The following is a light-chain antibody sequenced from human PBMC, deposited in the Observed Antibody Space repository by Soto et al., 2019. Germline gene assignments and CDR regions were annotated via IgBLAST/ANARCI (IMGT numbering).Light chain of an antibody. V-gene: IGLV2-14*01. J-gene: IGLJ1*01. Sequence: QSVLTQPASVSGSPGQSITISCTGTSSDVGGYNYVSWYQQHPGKAPKLMIYDVSNRPSGISNRFSGSKSGITASLTISGLLPEDEADYYCTSYTRSNTYVFGTGTKVTVL. CDR2: DVS. CDR3: TSYTRSNTYV. CDR1: SSDVGGYNY.